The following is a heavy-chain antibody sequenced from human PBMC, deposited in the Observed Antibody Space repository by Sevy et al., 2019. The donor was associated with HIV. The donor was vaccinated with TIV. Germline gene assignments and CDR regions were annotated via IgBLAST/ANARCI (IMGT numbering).Heavy chain of an antibody. J-gene: IGHJ6*02. CDR3: TSGYCSSTSCFHYYYGMDV. CDR1: GFTFGDYA. V-gene: IGHV3-49*03. D-gene: IGHD2-2*03. CDR2: IRSKAYGGTT. Sequence: GGSLRLSCTASGFTFGDYAMSWFRQAPGKGLEWVGFIRSKAYGGTTEYAASVEGRFTISRDDSKSIAYLQMNSLKTEDTAVYYCTSGYCSSTSCFHYYYGMDVWGQGTTVTVSS.